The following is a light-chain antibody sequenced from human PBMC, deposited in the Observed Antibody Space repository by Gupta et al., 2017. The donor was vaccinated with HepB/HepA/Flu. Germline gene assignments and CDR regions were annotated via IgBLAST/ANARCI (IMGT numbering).Light chain of an antibody. J-gene: IGLJ2*01. CDR1: SSDIGDYNY. Sequence: QSALTQPPSASGSPGQSVTISCTDTSSDIGDYNYVSWYQQHPGKAPTLMIHEVSKRPSGVPDRFSGSKSGYTASLTVSGLQGEDEADYYCSSYAGSNNLVFGGGTKLTVL. CDR2: EVS. CDR3: SSYAGSNNLV. V-gene: IGLV2-8*01.